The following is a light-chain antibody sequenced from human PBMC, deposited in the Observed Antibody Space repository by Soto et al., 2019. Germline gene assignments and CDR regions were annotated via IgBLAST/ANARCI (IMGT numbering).Light chain of an antibody. V-gene: IGLV1-40*01. CDR3: HSSDSSLSGSKVV. Sequence: SVLTQPPSVSGAPGQRVTISCTGSSSSIGAGYDVHWYQQLPGTAPKLLIYGNSNRPSGVPDRFSGSKSGTSASLAITGLQAEDEADYYCHSSDSSLSGSKVVFGGGTKVTVL. CDR2: GNS. J-gene: IGLJ2*01. CDR1: SSSIGAGYD.